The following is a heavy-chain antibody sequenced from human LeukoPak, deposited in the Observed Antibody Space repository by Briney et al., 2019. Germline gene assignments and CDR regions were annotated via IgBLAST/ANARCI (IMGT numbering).Heavy chain of an antibody. Sequence: GGSLRLSCAASGFTFSSYEMNWVRQAPGKGLEWVSYISSSGSTIYYADSVKGRFTISRDNAKNSLYLQMNSLRAEDTAVYYCARVTMMVTPLVDYWGQGTLVTVSS. D-gene: IGHD4-23*01. CDR1: GFTFSSYE. V-gene: IGHV3-48*03. CDR2: ISSSGSTI. CDR3: ARVTMMVTPLVDY. J-gene: IGHJ4*02.